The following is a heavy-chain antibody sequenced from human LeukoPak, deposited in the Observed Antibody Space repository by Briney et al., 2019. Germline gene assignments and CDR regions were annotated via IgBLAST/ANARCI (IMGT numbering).Heavy chain of an antibody. CDR3: ANDRAGYFDWFDAFDI. CDR2: ISGSGGST. Sequence: PGGSLRLSCAASGFTFSSYAMSWVRQAPGKGLEWVSAISGSGGSTYYADSVKGRFTISRDNSKNTLYLQMDSLRAEDTAVYYCANDRAGYFDWFDAFDIWGQGTMVTVSS. J-gene: IGHJ3*02. V-gene: IGHV3-23*01. CDR1: GFTFSSYA. D-gene: IGHD3-9*01.